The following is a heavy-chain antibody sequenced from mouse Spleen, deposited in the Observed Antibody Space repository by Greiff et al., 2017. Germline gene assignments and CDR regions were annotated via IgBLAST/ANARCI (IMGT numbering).Heavy chain of an antibody. V-gene: IGHV3-6*02. J-gene: IGHJ4*01. CDR3: ARDYYGSRVMDY. D-gene: IGHD1-1*01. CDR1: GYSITSGYY. Sequence: EVKLQESGPGLVKPSQSLSLTCSVTGYSITSGYYWNWIRQFPGNKLEWMGYISYDGSNNYNPSLKNRISITRDTSKNQFFLKLNSVTTEDTATYYCARDYYGSRVMDYWGQGTSVTVSS. CDR2: ISYDGSN.